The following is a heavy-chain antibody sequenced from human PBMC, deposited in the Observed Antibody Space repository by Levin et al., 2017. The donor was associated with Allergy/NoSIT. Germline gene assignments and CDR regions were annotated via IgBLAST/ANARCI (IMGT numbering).Heavy chain of an antibody. J-gene: IGHJ4*02. V-gene: IGHV3-15*01. D-gene: IGHD1-26*01. Sequence: GESLKISCAASGFTFNYTWMSWVRQAPGKGLEWVGRIKSKTDGGTTDYAAPVKGRFTISRDDSKNTLYLQMNSLKTEDTAVYYCTTAVLYSGSYPDDYWGQGTLVTVSS. CDR3: TTAVLYSGSYPDDY. CDR1: GFTFNYTW. CDR2: IKSKTDGGTT.